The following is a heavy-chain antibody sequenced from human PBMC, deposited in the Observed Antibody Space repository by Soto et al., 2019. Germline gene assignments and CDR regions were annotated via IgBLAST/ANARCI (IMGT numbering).Heavy chain of an antibody. CDR1: GCSISSGGYY. Sequence: SETLSLTCTVSGCSISSGGYYWSWIRQHPGKGLEWIGYIYYSGSTYYNPSLKSRVTISVDTSKNQFSLKLSSVTAADTAVYYCARGELRFWFDPWGQGTLVTVSS. V-gene: IGHV4-31*03. CDR2: IYYSGST. CDR3: ARGELRFWFDP. D-gene: IGHD1-26*01. J-gene: IGHJ5*02.